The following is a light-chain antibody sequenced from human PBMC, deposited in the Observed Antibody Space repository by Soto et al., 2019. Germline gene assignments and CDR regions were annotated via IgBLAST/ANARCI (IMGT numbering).Light chain of an antibody. J-gene: IGLJ1*01. Sequence: QYVLTQPASVSGSPGQSITISCTGTSSDVGGYDYVSWYQHHPGKAPKLMIYEVSNRPSGVSNRFSGSKSGNTASLTISGLQAEDEADYYCSSYTSSTTHVFGTGTKVTVL. CDR1: SSDVGGYDY. CDR3: SSYTSSTTHV. V-gene: IGLV2-14*01. CDR2: EVS.